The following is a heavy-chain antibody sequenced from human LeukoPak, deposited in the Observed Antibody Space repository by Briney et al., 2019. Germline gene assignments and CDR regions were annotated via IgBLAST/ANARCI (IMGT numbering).Heavy chain of an antibody. CDR2: ISGSGGST. D-gene: IGHD5-18*01. V-gene: IGHV3-23*01. CDR1: GFTFSSYA. CDR3: AKASNGYSYGPSDY. J-gene: IGHJ4*02. Sequence: GGSLRLSCAASGFTFSSYAMSWVRQAPGKGLEWVSAISGSGGSTYYADSVKGRFTISRDNSKNTLYLQMNSLRAEDTAVYYCAKASNGYSYGPSDYWGRGTLVTVSS.